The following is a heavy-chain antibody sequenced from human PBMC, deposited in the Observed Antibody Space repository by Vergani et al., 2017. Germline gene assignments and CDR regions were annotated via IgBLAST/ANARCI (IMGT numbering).Heavy chain of an antibody. CDR1: GDSVSSNSAA. V-gene: IGHV6-1*01. J-gene: IGHJ5*02. D-gene: IGHD6-19*01. Sequence: QVQLQQSGPGLVKPSQTLSLTCAISGDSVSSNSAAWNWIRQSPSRGLEWLGRTYYRSKWYNDYAVSVKSRITINPDTSKNQFALQLNSVTPEDTAVYYCARVGEQWLVPDGWFDPWGQGTLVTVSS. CDR2: TYYRSKWYN. CDR3: ARVGEQWLVPDGWFDP.